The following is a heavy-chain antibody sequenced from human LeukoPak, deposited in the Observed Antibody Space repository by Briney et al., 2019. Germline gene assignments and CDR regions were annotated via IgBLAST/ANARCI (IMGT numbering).Heavy chain of an antibody. CDR1: GFTFSSYG. Sequence: GGSLRLSCAASGFTFSSYGMHWVRQAPGKGLEWVAFIRYDGSNKYYADSVKGRFTISRDNSKNTLYLQMNSLRAEDTAVYYCAKDIDFWSGYPYCGQGTLVTVSS. J-gene: IGHJ4*02. CDR3: AKDIDFWSGYPY. V-gene: IGHV3-30*02. D-gene: IGHD3-3*01. CDR2: IRYDGSNK.